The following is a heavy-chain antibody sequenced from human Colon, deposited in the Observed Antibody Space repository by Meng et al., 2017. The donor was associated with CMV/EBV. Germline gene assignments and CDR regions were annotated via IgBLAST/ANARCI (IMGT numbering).Heavy chain of an antibody. J-gene: IGHJ5*02. CDR2: IYHSGTT. Sequence: VRLQKHGTGVVNPTGTIAPIRSVSGVSISSDNWLTWVRQPPGKGLEWIGEIYHSGTTNYNPSLKSRVTISVDKSKNQVSLNLSSVTAADTAVYFCAKIPLGYSLSPLVGLDPWGQGTLVTVSS. CDR1: GVSISSDNW. D-gene: IGHD5-18*01. CDR3: AKIPLGYSLSPLVGLDP. V-gene: IGHV4-4*01.